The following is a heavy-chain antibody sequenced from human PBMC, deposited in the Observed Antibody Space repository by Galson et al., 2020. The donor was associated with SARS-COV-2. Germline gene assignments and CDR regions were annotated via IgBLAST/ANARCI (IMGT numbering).Heavy chain of an antibody. CDR2: IRGSGDST. J-gene: IGHJ5*02. CDR1: GFTFSNYA. Sequence: GESLKISCAASGFTFSNYAMSWVRQAPGKGLEWVSAIRGSGDSTYYAAFVKGRFTISRDNSKNTLYLQMDSLKAEDTAVYYCAKGGQVLYNWFDPWGQGTLVTVSS. D-gene: IGHD2-8*01. CDR3: AKGGQVLYNWFDP. V-gene: IGHV3-23*01.